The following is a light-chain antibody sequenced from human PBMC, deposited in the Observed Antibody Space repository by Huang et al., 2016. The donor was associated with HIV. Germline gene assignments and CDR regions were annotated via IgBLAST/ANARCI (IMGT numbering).Light chain of an antibody. CDR3: QQSYSTPLT. V-gene: IGKV1-39*01. J-gene: IGKJ4*01. CDR2: AAS. Sequence: DIQMTPSPSSLSSSVGDRVTITCRASQSISSYFNWYQQKPGKAPKLLIYAASSLQSGVTSRFSSSGSGTAYTLTVSNLQPEDFAAYYCQQSYSTPLTFGRGTKVEIK. CDR1: QSISSY.